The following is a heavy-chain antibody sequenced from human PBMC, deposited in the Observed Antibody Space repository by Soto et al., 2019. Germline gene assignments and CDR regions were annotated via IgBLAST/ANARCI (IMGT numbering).Heavy chain of an antibody. Sequence: QVQLVQSGAEVKKPGSSVKVSCKASGGTFSSYAISWVRQAPGQGLEWMGGIIPIVGTANYAQKFQGRVTITADESTSTAYMELGSLRSEDTAVYYCARGADSGSYHHWFDPWGQGTLVTVSS. D-gene: IGHD1-26*01. CDR3: ARGADSGSYHHWFDP. V-gene: IGHV1-69*01. J-gene: IGHJ5*02. CDR2: IIPIVGTA. CDR1: GGTFSSYA.